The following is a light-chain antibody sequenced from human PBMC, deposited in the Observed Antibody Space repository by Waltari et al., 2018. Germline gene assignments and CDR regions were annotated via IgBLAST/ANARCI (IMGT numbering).Light chain of an antibody. Sequence: QSALTQPASVSGSPGQSITISCTGTSSDVGGYKYVSWYQQHPGKAPKLMIYEVSNRPSGISSRFSSSKSGNMASLTISGLQAEDEADYYCSSYASSSTLWVFGGGTKLTVL. V-gene: IGLV2-14*01. CDR2: EVS. CDR1: SSDVGGYKY. J-gene: IGLJ3*02. CDR3: SSYASSSTLWV.